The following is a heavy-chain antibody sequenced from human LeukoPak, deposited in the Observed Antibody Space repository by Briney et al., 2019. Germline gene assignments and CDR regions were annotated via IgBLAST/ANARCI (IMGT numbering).Heavy chain of an antibody. CDR2: ISSSSSYI. J-gene: IGHJ4*02. CDR3: ARGRGYYDSSGYNY. V-gene: IGHV3-21*01. CDR1: GFTFSSYS. D-gene: IGHD3-22*01. Sequence: GGSLRLSCAASGFTFSSYSMNWVRQAPGKGLEWVSSISSSSSYIYYADSVKGRFTISRDNAKNSLYLQMNSLRAEDTAVYYCARGRGYYDSSGYNYWGQGTLVTVTS.